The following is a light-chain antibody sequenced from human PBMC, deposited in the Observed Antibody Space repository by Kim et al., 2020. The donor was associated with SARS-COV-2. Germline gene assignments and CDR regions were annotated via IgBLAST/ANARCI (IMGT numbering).Light chain of an antibody. CDR2: QDD. CDR3: AAWDGSLRSAV. V-gene: IGLV1-47*01. Sequence: ELTQPPSASGTPGQRVTISCSGSSSNIGSNRVYWYQQVPGTAPKLLIHQDDRRPSGVPDRFSGSKSGTSASLAISGLRSEDEADYYCAAWDGSLRSAVFGGGTQLAVL. CDR1: SSNIGSNR. J-gene: IGLJ7*01.